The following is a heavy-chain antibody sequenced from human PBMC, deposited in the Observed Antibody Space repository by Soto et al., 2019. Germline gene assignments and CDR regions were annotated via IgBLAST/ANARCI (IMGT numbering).Heavy chain of an antibody. CDR3: ARWRYGDY. J-gene: IGHJ4*01. CDR2: ISAHNGNT. V-gene: IGHV1-18*01. CDR1: GYAFTTYG. D-gene: IGHD1-1*01. Sequence: QVHLVQSGAEVKKPGASVKVSCKGSGYAFTTYGITWVRQAPGQGLEWMGWISAHNGNTNYAQKLQGRVTVTRDTSTSTAYMELRSLRSDDTAVYYCARWRYGDYWGHGALVTVSS.